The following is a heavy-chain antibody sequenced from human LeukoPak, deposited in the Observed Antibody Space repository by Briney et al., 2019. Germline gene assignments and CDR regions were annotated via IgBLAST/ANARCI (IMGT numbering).Heavy chain of an antibody. CDR3: ASLTGDYDSSGLDY. V-gene: IGHV1-46*02. CDR2: INLSSGST. CDR1: GYTFDYYY. D-gene: IGHD3-22*01. J-gene: IGHJ4*02. Sequence: ASVKVSCKASGYTFDYYYIHWVRQAPGQGLEWMGIINLSSGSTKYAQKFQGRVTMTRNTSISTAYMELSSLRSEDTAVYYCASLTGDYDSSGLDYWGQGTLVTVSS.